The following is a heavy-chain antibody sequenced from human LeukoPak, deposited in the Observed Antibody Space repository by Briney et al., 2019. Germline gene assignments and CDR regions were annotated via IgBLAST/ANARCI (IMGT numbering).Heavy chain of an antibody. CDR2: IYTSGST. J-gene: IGHJ3*02. CDR1: GGSISSYY. CDR3: ARESSSGWFGAFDI. D-gene: IGHD6-19*01. Sequence: SETLSLTCTVSGGSISSYYWSWIRQPAGKGLEWIGRIYTSGSTNYNPSLKSRVTMSVDTSKNQFSLKLSSVTAADTAVYYCARESSSGWFGAFDIWGQGTMVTVSS. V-gene: IGHV4-4*07.